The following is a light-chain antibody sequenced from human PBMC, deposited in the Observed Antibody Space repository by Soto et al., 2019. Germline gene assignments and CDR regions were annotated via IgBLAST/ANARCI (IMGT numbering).Light chain of an antibody. CDR2: GAS. Sequence: EIVMTQSPATLSVSPGERATLSCRASQSISSNLAWYQQKPGQAPRLLISGASTRATGIPARFSGSGSGTDFTLTISSLQSEDFAVYYCQQFHDWPMTFGPGTKADIK. J-gene: IGKJ3*01. V-gene: IGKV3-15*01. CDR1: QSISSN. CDR3: QQFHDWPMT.